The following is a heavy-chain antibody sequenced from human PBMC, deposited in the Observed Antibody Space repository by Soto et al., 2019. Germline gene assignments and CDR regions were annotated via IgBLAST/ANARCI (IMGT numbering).Heavy chain of an antibody. CDR1: GFSFSSYA. CDR3: AKDRVSDYWGIQALDY. CDR2: ISITGGST. D-gene: IGHD7-27*01. V-gene: IGHV3-23*01. Sequence: GGSLRLSCAASGFSFSSYAMHWVRQAPGKGLEWVSAISITGGSTFYSDSVKGRFTISRDNSKNTLYLQMNSLRAKDTAVYYCAKDRVSDYWGIQALDYWGQGTLVTVSS. J-gene: IGHJ4*02.